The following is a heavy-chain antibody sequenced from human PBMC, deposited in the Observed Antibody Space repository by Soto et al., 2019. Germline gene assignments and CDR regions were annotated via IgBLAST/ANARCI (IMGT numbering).Heavy chain of an antibody. D-gene: IGHD6-13*01. CDR3: ARGNIAAAGTALDYYYGMDV. CDR1: GYTFTGYY. J-gene: IGHJ6*02. CDR2: INPNSGGT. Sequence: EASVKVSCKASGYTFTGYYMHWVRQAPGQGLEWMGWINPNSGGTNYAQKFQGWVTMTRDTSISTAYMELSRLRSDDTAVYYCARGNIAAAGTALDYYYGMDVWGQGTTVTVSS. V-gene: IGHV1-2*04.